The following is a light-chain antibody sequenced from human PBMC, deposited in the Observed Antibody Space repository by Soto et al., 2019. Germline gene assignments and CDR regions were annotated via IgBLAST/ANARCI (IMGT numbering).Light chain of an antibody. V-gene: IGLV2-11*01. CDR2: DVH. Sequence: QSALTQPRSVSGSPGQSVTISCTGTSRDVGGYNYVSWYQQHPGKAPKLLIYDVHKRPSGVSGRFSGSKSGNTASLAISGLQAEDESDYYCSSYAGSFVVFGGGTQLTVL. CDR1: SRDVGGYNY. J-gene: IGLJ7*01. CDR3: SSYAGSFVV.